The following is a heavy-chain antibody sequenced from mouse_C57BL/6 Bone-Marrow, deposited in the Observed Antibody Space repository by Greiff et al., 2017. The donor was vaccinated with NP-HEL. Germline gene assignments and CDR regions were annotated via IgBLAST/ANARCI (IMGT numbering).Heavy chain of an antibody. Sequence: VQLQQSGTVLARPGASVKMSCKPSGYTFTSYWMHWVKQRPGQGLEWIGAIYPGNSDTSYNQKFKGKAKLTAVTSASTAYMELSSLTKEDSAVYYCTRAYYDFYFDVWGTGTTVTVSS. CDR3: TRAYYDFYFDV. D-gene: IGHD2-4*01. J-gene: IGHJ1*03. CDR1: GYTFTSYW. V-gene: IGHV1-5*01. CDR2: IYPGNSDT.